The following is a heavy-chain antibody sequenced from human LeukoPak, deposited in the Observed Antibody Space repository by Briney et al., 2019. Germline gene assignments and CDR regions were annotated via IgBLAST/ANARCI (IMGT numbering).Heavy chain of an antibody. CDR3: ARSSFPYYFDY. D-gene: IGHD3-16*01. J-gene: IGHJ4*02. Sequence: GGSLRLSCAASGFSFSSYRMNWVRQAPGKGLEWVSRINSDGSSTTYADSVKGRFTISRDDAKNTLYLQMNSVRAEDTAVYYCARSSFPYYFDYWGQGTLVTVSS. CDR2: INSDGSST. V-gene: IGHV3-74*01. CDR1: GFSFSSYR.